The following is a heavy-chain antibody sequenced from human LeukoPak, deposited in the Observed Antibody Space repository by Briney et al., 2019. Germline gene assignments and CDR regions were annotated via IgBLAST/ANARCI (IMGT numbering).Heavy chain of an antibody. CDR2: IHYSGST. CDR1: GDSIIGYY. J-gene: IGHJ4*02. V-gene: IGHV4-59*01. Sequence: SETLSLTCTVSGDSIIGYYWSWIRQPPGKGLEWIGYIHYSGSTNYNPSLKSRVTISVDTSRSHFSLKLSSATAADTAVYYCARGERLGPDFWGQGTLVTVSS. D-gene: IGHD1-1*01. CDR3: ARGERLGPDF.